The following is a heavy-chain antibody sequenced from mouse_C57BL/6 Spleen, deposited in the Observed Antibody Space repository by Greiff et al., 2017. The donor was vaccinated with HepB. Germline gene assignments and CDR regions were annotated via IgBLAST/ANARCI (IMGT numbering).Heavy chain of an antibody. CDR1: GYTFTDYY. CDR3: APIYDGYPYYFDY. D-gene: IGHD2-3*01. CDR2: INPYNGGT. J-gene: IGHJ2*01. V-gene: IGHV1-19*01. Sequence: EVQLVESGPVLVKPGASVKMSCKASGYTFTDYYMNWVKQSHGKSLEWIGVINPYNGGTSYNQKFKGKATLTVDKSSSTAYMELNSLTSEDSAVYYCAPIYDGYPYYFDYWGQGTTLTVSS.